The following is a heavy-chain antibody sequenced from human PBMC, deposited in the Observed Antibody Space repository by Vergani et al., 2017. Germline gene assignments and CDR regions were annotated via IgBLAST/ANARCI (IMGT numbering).Heavy chain of an antibody. CDR3: ATDRGRYCSSTSCSNWFDP. D-gene: IGHD2-2*01. V-gene: IGHV1-24*01. J-gene: IGHJ5*02. Sequence: QVQLVQSGAEVKKPGASVKVSCKVSGYTLTELSMHWVRQAPGKGLEWMGGFDPEDGETIYAQKFQGRGTMTEDTSTDTAYMELSSLRSEDTAVYYCATDRGRYCSSTSCSNWFDPWGQGTLVTVSS. CDR1: GYTLTELS. CDR2: FDPEDGET.